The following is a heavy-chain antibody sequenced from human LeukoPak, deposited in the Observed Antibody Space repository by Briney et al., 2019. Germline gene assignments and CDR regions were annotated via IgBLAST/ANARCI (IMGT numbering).Heavy chain of an antibody. J-gene: IGHJ4*02. CDR2: IYYSGRT. Sequence: PSETLSLTCTVSGGSISSSSDFWGWIRQPPGKGLEWIGSIYYSGRTYNNPSLKSRVTISVDTSKNQFSLKLSSVTAADTAVYYCARGLIYYDSSGYYWTLTPYFDYWGQGTLVTVSS. D-gene: IGHD3-22*01. CDR1: GGSISSSSDF. CDR3: ARGLIYYDSSGYYWTLTPYFDY. V-gene: IGHV4-39*01.